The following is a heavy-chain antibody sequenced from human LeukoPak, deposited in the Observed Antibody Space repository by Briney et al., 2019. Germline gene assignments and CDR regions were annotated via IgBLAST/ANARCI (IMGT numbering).Heavy chain of an antibody. CDR3: ASMTTVTT. CDR2: ISYDGSNK. CDR1: GFTFSSYA. J-gene: IGHJ5*02. V-gene: IGHV3-30*04. Sequence: GGSLRLSCAASGFTFSSYAMHRVRQAPGKGLEWVAVISYDGSNKYYADSVKGRFTISRDNSKNTLYLQMNSLRAEDTAVYYCASMTTVTTWGQGTLVTVSS. D-gene: IGHD4-11*01.